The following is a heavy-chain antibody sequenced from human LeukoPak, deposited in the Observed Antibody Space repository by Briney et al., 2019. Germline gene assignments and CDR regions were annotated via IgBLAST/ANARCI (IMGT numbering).Heavy chain of an antibody. CDR1: GFTFSSYA. D-gene: IGHD6-6*01. CDR2: ISGSGGST. J-gene: IGHJ6*02. CDR3: ARDQNYSSSTHDPYYYYGMDV. Sequence: GGSLRLSCAASGFTFSSYAMSWVRQAPGKGLEWVSAISGSGGSTYYADSVKGRFTISRDNSKNTLYLQMNSLRAEDTAVYYCARDQNYSSSTHDPYYYYGMDVWGQGTTVTVSS. V-gene: IGHV3-23*01.